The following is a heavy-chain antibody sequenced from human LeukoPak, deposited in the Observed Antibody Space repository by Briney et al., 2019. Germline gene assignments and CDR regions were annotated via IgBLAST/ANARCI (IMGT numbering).Heavy chain of an antibody. J-gene: IGHJ4*02. Sequence: PGGSLRLSCAASGFTFSSYWMHWVRQAPGKGLVWVSRINSDGSSTSYADSVKGRFTISRDNAKNTLYLQMNSLRAEDTAVYYCARDRVQYCSGGSCNSSDYWGQGTLVTVSS. CDR3: ARDRVQYCSGGSCNSSDY. V-gene: IGHV3-74*01. CDR1: GFTFSSYW. CDR2: INSDGSST. D-gene: IGHD2-15*01.